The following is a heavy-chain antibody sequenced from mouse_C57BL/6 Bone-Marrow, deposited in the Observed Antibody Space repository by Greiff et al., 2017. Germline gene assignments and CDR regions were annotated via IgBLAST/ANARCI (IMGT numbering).Heavy chain of an antibody. J-gene: IGHJ2*01. V-gene: IGHV5-4*01. Sequence: EVKVEESGGGLVKPGGSLKLSCAASGFTFSSYAMSWVRQTPEKRLEWVATISAGGSYTYYPDNVKGRFTISRDNAKNNLYLQMSHLKSEDTAMYYCARDRDWHYFGYWGQGTTLTVSS. CDR3: ARDRDWHYFGY. CDR2: ISAGGSYT. CDR1: GFTFSSYA. D-gene: IGHD4-1*01.